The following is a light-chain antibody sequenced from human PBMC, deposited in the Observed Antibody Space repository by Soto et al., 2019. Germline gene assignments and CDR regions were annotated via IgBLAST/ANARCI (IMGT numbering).Light chain of an antibody. V-gene: IGKV1-5*03. CDR3: QQTSTFPRT. Sequence: DIQMTQSPSTLSGSVGDRVTITFRASQTIGTWLAWYQQKPGKAPKLLIYKASSLESGVPSRFSGSGSGTEFTLTISSLQPEDFATYYCQQTSTFPRTFGQGTKVDIK. CDR2: KAS. J-gene: IGKJ1*01. CDR1: QTIGTW.